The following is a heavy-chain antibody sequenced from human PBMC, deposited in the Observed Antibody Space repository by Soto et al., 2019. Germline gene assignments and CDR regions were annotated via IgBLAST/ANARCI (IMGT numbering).Heavy chain of an antibody. V-gene: IGHV5-10-1*01. D-gene: IGHD3-22*01. CDR2: IDPSDSYT. J-gene: IGHJ5*02. CDR1: GYSFTSYW. CDR3: ARQGSVVVAPDLYNWFDP. Sequence: PGESLKISCKGSGYSFTSYWISWVRQMPGKGLEWMGRIDPSDSYTNYSPSFQGHVTISADKSISTAYLQWSSLKASDTAMYYCARQGSVVVAPDLYNWFDPWGQGTLVTVSS.